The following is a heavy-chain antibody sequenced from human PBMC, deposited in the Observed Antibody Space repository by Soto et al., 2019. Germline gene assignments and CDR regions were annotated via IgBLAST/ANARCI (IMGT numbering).Heavy chain of an antibody. CDR2: INHSGST. CDR3: ARALDFWSAYFDY. V-gene: IGHV4-34*01. CDR1: GGSFSGYY. J-gene: IGHJ4*02. D-gene: IGHD3-3*01. Sequence: PSETLSLTCAVYGGSFSGYYWTWISQPPGTGLEWIGEINHSGSTNYNPALKSRVTISRDNSKNTLYLQMNSLRTEDTAVYYCARALDFWSAYFDYWGQGSLVTVSS.